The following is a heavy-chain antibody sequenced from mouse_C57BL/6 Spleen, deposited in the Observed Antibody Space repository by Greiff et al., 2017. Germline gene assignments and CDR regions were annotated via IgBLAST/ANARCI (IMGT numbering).Heavy chain of an antibody. J-gene: IGHJ2*01. CDR2: ISYDGSN. D-gene: IGHD4-1*01. CDR1: GYSITSGYY. CDR3: ARSSNWENYFDY. Sequence: ESGPGLVKPSQSLSLTCSVTGYSITSGYYWNWIRQFPGNKLEWMGYISYDGSNNYNPSLKNRISITRDTSKNQFFLKLNSVTTEDTATYYCARSSNWENYFDYWGQGTTLTVSS. V-gene: IGHV3-6*01.